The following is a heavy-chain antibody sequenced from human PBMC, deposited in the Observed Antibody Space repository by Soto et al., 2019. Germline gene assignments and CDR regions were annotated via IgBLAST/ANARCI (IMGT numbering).Heavy chain of an antibody. CDR1: GFSLSSKGMR. V-gene: IGHV2-70*04. CDR2: IDWDDDK. J-gene: IGHJ4*02. Sequence: LVNPTQTLTLTCTFSGFSLSSKGMRVSWIRQPPGKALEWLARIDWDDDKFYSPSLRTRLAISKGTSKNQVVLTMTNVDPMDTATYYCARSPGGFTVATYFFDYWGQGTLVTVSS. CDR3: ARSPGGFTVATYFFDY. D-gene: IGHD3-16*01.